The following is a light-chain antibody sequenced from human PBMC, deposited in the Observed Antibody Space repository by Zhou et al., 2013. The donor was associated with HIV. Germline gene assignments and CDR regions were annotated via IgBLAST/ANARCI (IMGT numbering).Light chain of an antibody. CDR1: QDITHY. V-gene: IGKV1-16*01. CDR3: QQYNTYPIT. CDR2: AAS. J-gene: IGKJ5*01. Sequence: DIQMTQSPSSLSASVGDRVTITCRASQDITHYLAWFQQKPGKAPKSLIYAASNLQSGVSSRLTGSGSGTDFTLTITNVQPEDFATYYCQQYNTYPITFGQGTRLEIK.